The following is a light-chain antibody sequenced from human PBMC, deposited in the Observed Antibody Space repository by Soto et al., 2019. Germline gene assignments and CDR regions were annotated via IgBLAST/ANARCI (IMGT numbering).Light chain of an antibody. J-gene: IGKJ4*01. CDR3: RQSYSTPLT. CDR1: QSINIY. V-gene: IGKV1-39*01. CDR2: LAS. Sequence: DIQMTQSPSSLSASVGDSVTITCRASQSINIYLIWYQQKTGKAPHLLINLASSLQGGGPSRFSGSGSGTAFTLAISSLQPEDSATYYCRQSYSTPLTFGGGTRVEIK.